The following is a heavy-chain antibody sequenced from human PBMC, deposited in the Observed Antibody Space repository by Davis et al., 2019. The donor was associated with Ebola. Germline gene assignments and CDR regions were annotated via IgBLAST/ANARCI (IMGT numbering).Heavy chain of an antibody. CDR2: ISAYNGNT. V-gene: IGHV1-18*01. CDR3: ARVLGGYDQGKYYYYGMDV. CDR1: GYTFTSYG. Sequence: AASVKVSCKASGYTFTSYGISWVRQAPGQGLEWMGWISAYNGNTNYAQKLQGRVTMATDTSTSTAYMELTSLRSDDTAVYYCARVLGGYDQGKYYYYGMDVWGQGTTVIVSS. D-gene: IGHD5-12*01. J-gene: IGHJ6*02.